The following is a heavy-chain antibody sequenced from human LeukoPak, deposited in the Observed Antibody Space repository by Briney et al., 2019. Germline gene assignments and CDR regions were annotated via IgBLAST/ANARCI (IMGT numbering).Heavy chain of an antibody. J-gene: IGHJ4*02. Sequence: ASVKVSCKASGGTFSSSAISWVRQAPGQGLEWMGGIIPIFGTANYAQKFQGRVTISADESTSTAYMELSSLRSEDTAVYYCARAVGYYDSSGYYRDYWGQGTLVTVSS. CDR2: IIPIFGTA. CDR3: ARAVGYYDSSGYYRDY. V-gene: IGHV1-69*13. CDR1: GGTFSSSA. D-gene: IGHD3-22*01.